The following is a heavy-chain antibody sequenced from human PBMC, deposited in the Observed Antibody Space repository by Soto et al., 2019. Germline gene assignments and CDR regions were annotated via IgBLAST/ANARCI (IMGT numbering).Heavy chain of an antibody. D-gene: IGHD3-3*01. CDR3: AKDPQAWSGPYYFDY. CDR1: GFTFDDYA. V-gene: IGHV3-9*01. Sequence: GGSLRLSCAASGFTFDDYAMHWVRQAPGKGPEWASGISWNSGNIVYADSVKGRFTISRDNAKNSLYLQMDSLRPEDTALYYCAKDPQAWSGPYYFDYWGQGTLVTV. CDR2: ISWNSGNI. J-gene: IGHJ4*02.